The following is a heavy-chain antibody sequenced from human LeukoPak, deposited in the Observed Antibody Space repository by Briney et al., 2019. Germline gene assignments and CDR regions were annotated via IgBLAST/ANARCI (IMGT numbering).Heavy chain of an antibody. J-gene: IGHJ6*02. CDR2: IVIGSGNT. V-gene: IGHV1-58*01. Sequence: GASVTVSCKASGFTFTSSTVQWVRQARGQRLEWIGWIVIGSGNTNYAQKFQERVTITRDMSTSTVYMELSSLRSEDTAMYYCAVKAPGSTWYSYGMDVWGQGTTVTVSS. CDR3: AVKAPGSTWYSYGMDV. CDR1: GFTFTSST. D-gene: IGHD5/OR15-5a*01.